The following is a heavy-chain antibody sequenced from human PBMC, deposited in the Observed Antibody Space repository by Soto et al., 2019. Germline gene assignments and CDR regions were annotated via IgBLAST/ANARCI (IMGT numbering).Heavy chain of an antibody. D-gene: IGHD3-22*01. V-gene: IGHV1-2*04. Sequence: ASVKVSCKSSGDSFNDYYLHWVRQAPGQGLEWMGWINPNSGGTKYAQKFQGWVTMTRDTSISTAYMELSRLRSDDTAVYYCARAGPYYYDSSGYYYFDYWGQGTLVTVSS. CDR2: INPNSGGT. CDR3: ARAGPYYYDSSGYYYFDY. CDR1: GDSFNDYY. J-gene: IGHJ4*02.